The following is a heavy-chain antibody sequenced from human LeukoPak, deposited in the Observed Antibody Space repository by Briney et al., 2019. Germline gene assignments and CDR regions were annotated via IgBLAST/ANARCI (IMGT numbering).Heavy chain of an antibody. J-gene: IGHJ4*02. D-gene: IGHD3-9*01. CDR2: IHSTSGSI. Sequence: GGSLRLTCAASGFTFSSYHMNWVRQAPGKGLEWLSYIHSTSGSIHYADSVKGRFTISRDNAKNSLYLQMNSLRAEDTAVYYCSRVVQDVTGADYWGQGTLVIVSS. V-gene: IGHV3-48*01. CDR1: GFTFSSYH. CDR3: SRVVQDVTGADY.